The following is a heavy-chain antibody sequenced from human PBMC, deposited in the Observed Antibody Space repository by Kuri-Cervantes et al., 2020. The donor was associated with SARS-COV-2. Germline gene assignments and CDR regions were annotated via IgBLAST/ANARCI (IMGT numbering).Heavy chain of an antibody. CDR2: ISYSGSA. Sequence: SETLSLTCSVSGGSISSSSYYWGWIRQPPGKGLEWVGSISYSGSAYYNPSLKSRITISVDTSKNQFSLKLSSVTAADTAVYYCARDIPSFNWNYHPPYYYYYMDVWGKGTMVTVSS. V-gene: IGHV4-39*02. CDR3: ARDIPSFNWNYHPPYYYYYMDV. CDR1: GGSISSSSYY. D-gene: IGHD1-7*01. J-gene: IGHJ6*03.